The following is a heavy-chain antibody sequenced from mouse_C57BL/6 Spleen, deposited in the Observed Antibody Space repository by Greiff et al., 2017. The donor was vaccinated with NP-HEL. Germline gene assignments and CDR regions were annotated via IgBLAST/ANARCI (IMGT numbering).Heavy chain of an antibody. CDR1: GYSFTDYN. D-gene: IGHD1-1*01. CDR3: ARGAVVARAMDY. CDR2: INPNYGTT. V-gene: IGHV1-39*01. J-gene: IGHJ4*01. Sequence: VHVKQSGPELVKPGASVKISCKASGYSFTDYNMNWVKQSNGKSLEWIGVINPNYGTTSYNQKFKGKATLTVDQSSSTAYMQLNSLTSEDSAVYYCARGAVVARAMDYWGQGTSVTVSS.